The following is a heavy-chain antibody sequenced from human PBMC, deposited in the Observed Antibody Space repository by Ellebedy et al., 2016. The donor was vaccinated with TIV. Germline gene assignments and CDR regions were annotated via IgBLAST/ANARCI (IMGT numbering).Heavy chain of an antibody. D-gene: IGHD3-10*01. CDR2: IYYSGST. V-gene: IGHV4-59*08. CDR3: ARSPDYYGSGSYSSLDKTYYYYGMDV. J-gene: IGHJ6*02. CDR1: GGSISSYY. Sequence: MPSETLSLTCTVSGGSISSYYWSWIRQPPGKGLEWIGYIYYSGSTNYNPSLKSRVTISVDTSKNQFSLKLSSVTAADTAVYYCARSPDYYGSGSYSSLDKTYYYYGMDVWGQGTTVTVSS.